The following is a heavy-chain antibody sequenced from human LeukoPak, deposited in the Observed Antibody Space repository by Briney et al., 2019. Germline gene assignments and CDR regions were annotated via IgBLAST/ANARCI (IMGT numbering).Heavy chain of an antibody. CDR3: AKRLIGGYSSSWYLPYFDY. J-gene: IGHJ4*02. CDR2: ISASGDTT. Sequence: GGSLRLSCAASGFTFSNSAMTWVRQSPGKGLEWVSDISASGDTTHYADSVKGRFTISRDNSKHTLYLQMNSLRAEDTAVYYCAKRLIGGYSSSWYLPYFDYWGQGTLVTVSS. V-gene: IGHV3-23*01. D-gene: IGHD6-13*01. CDR1: GFTFSNSA.